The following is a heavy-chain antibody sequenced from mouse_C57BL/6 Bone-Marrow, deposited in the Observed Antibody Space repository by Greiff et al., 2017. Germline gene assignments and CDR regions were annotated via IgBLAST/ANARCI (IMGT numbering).Heavy chain of an antibody. CDR1: GYAFTNYL. CDR2: INPGSGGT. CDR3: AGDYGNYYFDY. D-gene: IGHD1-1*01. Sequence: QVQLKESGAELVRPGTSVKVSCKASGYAFTNYLIEWVKQRPGQGLEWIGVINPGSGGTNYNEKFKGKATLTADKSSSTAYMQLSSLTSEDSAVCFCAGDYGNYYFDYWGQGTTLTVSS. V-gene: IGHV1-54*01. J-gene: IGHJ2*01.